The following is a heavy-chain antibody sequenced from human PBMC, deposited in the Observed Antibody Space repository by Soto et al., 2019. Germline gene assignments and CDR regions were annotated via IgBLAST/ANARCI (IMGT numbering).Heavy chain of an antibody. CDR2: IHWDDDK. D-gene: IGHD1-26*01. Sequence: QITLKESGPPLVKPTQTLTLTCTFSGFSLNTTGVGVGWIRQPPGKALEWLALIHWDDDKRYSPSLKSRLTITTDTSKNQVVLTMTNMDPVDTATYYCAHRISGDGSYYRWFEPWGQGTQVTVSS. CDR1: GFSLNTTGVG. J-gene: IGHJ5*02. CDR3: AHRISGDGSYYRWFEP. V-gene: IGHV2-5*02.